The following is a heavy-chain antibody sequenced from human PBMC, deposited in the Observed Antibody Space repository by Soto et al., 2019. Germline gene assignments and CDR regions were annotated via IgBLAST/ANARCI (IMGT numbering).Heavy chain of an antibody. V-gene: IGHV7-4-1*01. D-gene: IGHD4-4*01. CDR2: INTKTGNP. CDR1: GYTFTRNP. Sequence: QVQLVQSGSDLKKPGTSVKVSCKASGYTFTRNPINWVRQAPGQGLEWMGWINTKTGNPTYARDFTGRFVFSLDTSVSTAYLQIYSLRPEDTAVYFCARKVDVNYVYFDYWGQGTLVTVSS. J-gene: IGHJ4*02. CDR3: ARKVDVNYVYFDY.